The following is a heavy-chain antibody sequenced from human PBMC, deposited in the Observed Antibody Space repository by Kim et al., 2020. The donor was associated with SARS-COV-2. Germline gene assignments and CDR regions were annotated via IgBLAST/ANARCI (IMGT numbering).Heavy chain of an antibody. CDR2: IYWDDDK. J-gene: IGHJ5*02. CDR1: GFSLSTSGVG. V-gene: IGHV2-5*02. D-gene: IGHD3-9*01. Sequence: SGPTLVNPTQTLTLTCTFSGFSLSTSGVGVGWIRQPPGKALEWLALIYWDDDKRYSPSLKSRLTITKDNSKNQVGRTMTNMNPVDTATYYCARSGYDILTGYGMGLFDPWGQGTLVTVSS. CDR3: ARSGYDILTGYGMGLFDP.